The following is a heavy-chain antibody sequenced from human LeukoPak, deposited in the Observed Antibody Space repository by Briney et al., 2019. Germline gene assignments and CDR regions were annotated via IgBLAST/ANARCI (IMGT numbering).Heavy chain of an antibody. Sequence: GGSLRLSCAASGFTFSSFAMNWVRQAPGKGLEWVSIISGSGDTTHYTDSVKGRFTISRDNSKNTLYLQMGSLTTEDMAVYYCARGSHRRYSSSWYSLWGQGTLVTVSS. CDR2: ISGSGDTT. J-gene: IGHJ4*02. D-gene: IGHD6-13*01. V-gene: IGHV3-23*01. CDR1: GFTFSSFA. CDR3: ARGSHRRYSSSWYSL.